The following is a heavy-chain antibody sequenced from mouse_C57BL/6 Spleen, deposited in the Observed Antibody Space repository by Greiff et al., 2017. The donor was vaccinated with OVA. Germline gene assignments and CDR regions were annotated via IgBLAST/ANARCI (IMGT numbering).Heavy chain of an antibody. J-gene: IGHJ1*03. CDR2: IYPGSGST. V-gene: IGHV1-55*01. CDR3: ARRGTTVVAHWDFDV. Sequence: QVQLQQPGAELVKPGASVKMSCKASGYTFTSYWITWVKQRPGQGLEWIGDIYPGSGSTNYNEKFKSKATLTVDTSSSTAYMQLSSLTSEDSADYYCARRGTTVVAHWDFDVWGTGTTVTVSS. CDR1: GYTFTSYW. D-gene: IGHD1-1*01.